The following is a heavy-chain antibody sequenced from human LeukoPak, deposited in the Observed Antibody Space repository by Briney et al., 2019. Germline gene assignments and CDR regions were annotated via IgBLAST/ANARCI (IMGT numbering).Heavy chain of an antibody. Sequence: GVSLRLSCAASGFTFSSYAMSWVPQAPGKGLEWVSAISGSGGSTYYADSVKGRFTISRDNSKNTLYLQMNSLRAEDTAVYYCAREGSRSYGDYWGQGTLVTVSS. V-gene: IGHV3-23*01. J-gene: IGHJ4*02. CDR2: ISGSGGST. CDR3: AREGSRSYGDY. D-gene: IGHD1-26*01. CDR1: GFTFSSYA.